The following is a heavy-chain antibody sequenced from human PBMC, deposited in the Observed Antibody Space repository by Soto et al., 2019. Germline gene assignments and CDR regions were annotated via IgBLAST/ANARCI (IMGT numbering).Heavy chain of an antibody. CDR1: GFTFSSYW. Sequence: EVQLVESGGGLVQPGGSLRLSCAASGFTFSSYWMHWVRQVPGKGLVWVSRINTDGSITTYLDSVKGRFTISRDNAKNTRNMQMNSLRAEDTALYYCTRGSGNSALDYWGQGTLVTVSS. D-gene: IGHD1-26*01. CDR3: TRGSGNSALDY. V-gene: IGHV3-74*03. CDR2: INTDGSIT. J-gene: IGHJ4*02.